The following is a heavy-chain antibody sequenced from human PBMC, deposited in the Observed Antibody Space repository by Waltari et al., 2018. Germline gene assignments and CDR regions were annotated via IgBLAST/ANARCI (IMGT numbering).Heavy chain of an antibody. CDR1: GYSISSGYY. CDR2: IYHSGST. Sequence: QVQLQESGPGLVKPSETLSLTCAVSGYSISSGYYWGWIRQPPGKGLEWIGSIYHSGSTYYNPSLKSRVTISVDTSISTAYMELSRLRSDDTAVYYCARLRGPSAVAGTWYFDYWGQGTLVTVSS. CDR3: ARLRGPSAVAGTWYFDY. D-gene: IGHD6-19*01. V-gene: IGHV4-38-2*01. J-gene: IGHJ4*02.